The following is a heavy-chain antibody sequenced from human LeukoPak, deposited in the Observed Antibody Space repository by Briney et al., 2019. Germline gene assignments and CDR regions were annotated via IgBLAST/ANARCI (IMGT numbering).Heavy chain of an antibody. Sequence: PGGSLRLSCAASVFTFSSYGMHWVRQAPGKGLEWVAVIWYDGSNKYYADSVKGRFTISRDNSKNTLYLQINSLRAEDTAVYYCARAPYSSSALDYWGQGTLVTVSS. V-gene: IGHV3-33*01. CDR3: ARAPYSSSALDY. CDR2: IWYDGSNK. CDR1: VFTFSSYG. D-gene: IGHD6-13*01. J-gene: IGHJ4*02.